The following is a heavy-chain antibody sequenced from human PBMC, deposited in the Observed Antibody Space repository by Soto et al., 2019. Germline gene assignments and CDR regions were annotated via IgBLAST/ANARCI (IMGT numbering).Heavy chain of an antibody. CDR3: ARDKWSGYDSGAFDV. J-gene: IGHJ3*01. D-gene: IGHD6-25*01. CDR1: GDSIRSPDCY. V-gene: IGHV4-30-4*01. Sequence: QVQLQESSPGLVKPSQTLSLTCSVSGDSIRSPDCYWGWLRQTPGKGLEWIGYSYYTGSSYYHPSLKSRVGISVDTSKNQFSLKLNSVSAADTAIYYCARDKWSGYDSGAFDVWGQGTTVTVSS. CDR2: SYYTGSS.